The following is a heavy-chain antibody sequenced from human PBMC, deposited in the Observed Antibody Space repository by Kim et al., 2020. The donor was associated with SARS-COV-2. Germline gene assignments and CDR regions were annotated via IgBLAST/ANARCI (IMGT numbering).Heavy chain of an antibody. D-gene: IGHD1-26*01. CDR2: INPNSGGT. V-gene: IGHV1-2*06. CDR1: GYTFTAYY. Sequence: ASVKVSCKASGYTFTAYYMHWVRQAPGQGLEWMGRINPNSGGTNYAQKFQGRVTMTTDTSTGTAYMGPSSLRSDDTAVYYCARVPIVGPTGDFDYWGQGTLVTGSS. CDR3: ARVPIVGPTGDFDY. J-gene: IGHJ4*02.